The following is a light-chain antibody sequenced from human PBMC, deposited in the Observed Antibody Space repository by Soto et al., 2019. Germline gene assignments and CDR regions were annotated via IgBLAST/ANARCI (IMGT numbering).Light chain of an antibody. J-gene: IGLJ1*01. CDR2: DVT. CDR1: SRDVGGFDF. CDR3: CSFTSSNTHV. V-gene: IGLV2-11*01. Sequence: QSALTQPRSVSGTPGQSVTISCSGTSRDVGGFDFVSWYQQSPGEGPRLLIYDVTKRPSGVPARFSGAKSGNTASLTISPLQAEDEGDYYCCSFTSSNTHVFGTGTKLTVL.